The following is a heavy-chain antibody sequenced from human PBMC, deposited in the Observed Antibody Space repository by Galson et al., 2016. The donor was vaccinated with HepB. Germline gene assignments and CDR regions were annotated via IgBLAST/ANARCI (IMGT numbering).Heavy chain of an antibody. CDR2: ISWNSGSI. J-gene: IGHJ3*02. D-gene: IGHD3-22*01. CDR1: GFTLDHYA. CDR3: AKDSGAYYYDKSGYRRHAFDI. V-gene: IGHV3-9*01. Sequence: SLRLSCAASGFTLDHYAMHWVRQAPGKGLEWVSGISWNSGSIGYADSVKGRFTISRDNAKNSLYLQMNSLRAGDTALYYCAKDSGAYYYDKSGYRRHAFDIWGQGTMVTVSS.